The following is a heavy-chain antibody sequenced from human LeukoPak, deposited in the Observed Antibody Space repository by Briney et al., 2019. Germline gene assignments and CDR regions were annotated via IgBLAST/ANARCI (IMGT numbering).Heavy chain of an antibody. CDR3: AKGDKMLTWRRTYNRFDP. D-gene: IGHD3-16*01. Sequence: GGSLRLSCAASGFTFSDYYMNWIRQAPGKGLEWVSYISSSGSSIDYADSVKGRFIISRDNAKNSLYLQMNSLRVEDTAVYYCAKGDKMLTWRRTYNRFDPWGQGTLVTVSS. CDR2: ISSSGSSI. CDR1: GFTFSDYY. J-gene: IGHJ5*02. V-gene: IGHV3-11*04.